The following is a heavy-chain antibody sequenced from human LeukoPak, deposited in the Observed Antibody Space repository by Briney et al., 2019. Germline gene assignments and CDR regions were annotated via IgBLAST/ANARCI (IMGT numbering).Heavy chain of an antibody. CDR1: GFTFSSYG. CDR2: IRYDGSNK. V-gene: IGHV3-30*02. D-gene: IGHD1-26*01. Sequence: GGSLRPSCAASGFTFSSYGMHWVRQAPGKGLEWVAFIRYDGSNKYYADSVEGRFTISRDNAKNTLYLQMNRLRAEDTAVYYCAREPIVGVHFDYWGQGTLVTVSS. J-gene: IGHJ4*02. CDR3: AREPIVGVHFDY.